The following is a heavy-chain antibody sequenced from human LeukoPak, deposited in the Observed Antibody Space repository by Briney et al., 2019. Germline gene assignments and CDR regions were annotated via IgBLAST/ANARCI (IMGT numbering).Heavy chain of an antibody. CDR3: ARVGEGAAAGPGAFDY. Sequence: SETLSLTCAVSGGSISSGGYSWSWIRQPPGKGLEWIGYIYHSGSTYYNPSLKSRVTISVDRSKNQFSLKLSSVTAADTAVYYCARVGEGAAAGPGAFDYWGQGTLVTVSS. V-gene: IGHV4-30-2*01. CDR1: GGSISSGGYS. CDR2: IYHSGST. J-gene: IGHJ4*02. D-gene: IGHD6-13*01.